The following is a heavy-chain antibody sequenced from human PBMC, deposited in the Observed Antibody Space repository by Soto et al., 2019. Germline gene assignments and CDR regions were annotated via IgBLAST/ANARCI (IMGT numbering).Heavy chain of an antibody. D-gene: IGHD3-10*01. CDR3: AKKQNYGSGSAKKKKNGMDV. Sequence: ASVKVSFKASGYTFTGYYMHWVRQAPGQGLEWMGWINPNSGGTNYAQKFQGWVTMTRDTSISTAYMELSRLRSDDTAGYYGAKKQNYGSGSAKKKKNGMDVWGQGTTVTVSS. CDR1: GYTFTGYY. CDR2: INPNSGGT. J-gene: IGHJ6*02. V-gene: IGHV1-2*04.